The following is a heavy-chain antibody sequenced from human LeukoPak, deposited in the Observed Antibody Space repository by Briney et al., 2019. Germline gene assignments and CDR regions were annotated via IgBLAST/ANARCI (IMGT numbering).Heavy chain of an antibody. D-gene: IGHD2-8*01. CDR1: GYTFTSYY. J-gene: IGHJ5*02. CDR3: ARDMLAVPSNWFDP. CDR2: INPSGGGT. Sequence: GSVNVSCKASGYTFTSYYIHRVRQAPGRGLEWMGVINPSGGGTSYAQKFQGRVTMTRDTSTSTVYMDLRSLRSEDTAVYFCARDMLAVPSNWFDPWGQGTPATVSS. V-gene: IGHV1-46*01.